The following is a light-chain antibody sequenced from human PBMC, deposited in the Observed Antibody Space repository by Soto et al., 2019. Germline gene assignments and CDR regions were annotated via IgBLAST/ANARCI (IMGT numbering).Light chain of an antibody. CDR2: GAS. CDR3: QHYNNWPWT. J-gene: IGKJ1*01. V-gene: IGKV3-15*01. Sequence: EIVLTQSPGTLSLSPGERATLSFSASQSVSSTYVAWYQQKSGQAPRLLIYGASSRATAIPARFSGSGSGTEFTLTISSLQSEDFAVYFCQHYNNWPWTFGQGTKVDIK. CDR1: QSVSSTY.